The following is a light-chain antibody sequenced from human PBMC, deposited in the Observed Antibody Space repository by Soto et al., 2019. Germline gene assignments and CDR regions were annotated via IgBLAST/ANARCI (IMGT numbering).Light chain of an antibody. CDR2: EDN. J-gene: IGLJ2*01. Sequence: FMLTQPHSVSESQGKTVTISCTRSSGSIASNYVQWYQQRPGSAPTPVIYEDNERPSGVPDRFSGSIDSSSNSASLTISGLKTDDEADYYCQSYHSGNVVFGGGTKLTVL. CDR1: SGSIASNY. CDR3: QSYHSGNVV. V-gene: IGLV6-57*04.